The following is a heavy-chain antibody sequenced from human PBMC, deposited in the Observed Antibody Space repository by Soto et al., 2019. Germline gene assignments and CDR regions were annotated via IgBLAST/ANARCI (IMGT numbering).Heavy chain of an antibody. Sequence: ASVKVSCKVSGYTLTELSMHWVRQAPGKGLEWMGGFDPEDGETIYAQKFQGRVTMTEDTSTDTAYMELSSLRSEDTAVYYCATVLYSGSYLALGGWGQGTLVTVSS. D-gene: IGHD1-26*01. V-gene: IGHV1-24*01. CDR3: ATVLYSGSYLALGG. J-gene: IGHJ4*02. CDR2: FDPEDGET. CDR1: GYTLTELS.